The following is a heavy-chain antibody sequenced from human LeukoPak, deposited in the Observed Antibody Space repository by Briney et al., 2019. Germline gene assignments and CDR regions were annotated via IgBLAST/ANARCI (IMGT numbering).Heavy chain of an antibody. CDR2: IYYSGST. J-gene: IGHJ6*03. V-gene: IGHV4-59*08. Sequence: PSETLSLTCTVSGGSISSYYWSWIRQPPGKGLEWIGYIYYSGSTNYNPSLKSRVTISVDTSKNQFSLKLSSVTAADTAVYYCARLVDYYYSYMDVWGKGTTVTISS. CDR1: GGSISSYY. CDR3: ARLVDYYYSYMDV.